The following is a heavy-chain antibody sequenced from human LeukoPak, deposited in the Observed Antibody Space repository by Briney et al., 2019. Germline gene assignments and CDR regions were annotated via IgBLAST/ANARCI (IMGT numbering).Heavy chain of an antibody. V-gene: IGHV3-48*01. CDR3: AKDVGWYYFDY. J-gene: IGHJ4*01. Sequence: GGSLRLSCATSGFTFSNYGMNWVRQAPGKGLEWVSYISSTSSTINYGDSVKGRFTISRDNAKNSLYLQMNSLRAEDTAVYYCAKDVGWYYFDYWGQGTLVTVSS. CDR1: GFTFSNYG. CDR2: ISSTSSTI. D-gene: IGHD6-19*01.